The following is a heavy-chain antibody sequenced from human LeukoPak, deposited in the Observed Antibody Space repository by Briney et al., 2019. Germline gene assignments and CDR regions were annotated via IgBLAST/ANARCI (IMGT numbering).Heavy chain of an antibody. CDR2: ISGSGGST. J-gene: IGHJ4*02. Sequence: PGGSLRLSCAASGFTFSSYDMNWVRQAPGQGLEWVSCISGSGGSTHYADSVKGRFTISRDNSKNTLYLQMNSLRAEDTAVYYCAKVSVTTLGGIDYWGQGTLVTVSS. CDR1: GFTFSSYD. D-gene: IGHD3-16*01. V-gene: IGHV3-23*01. CDR3: AKVSVTTLGGIDY.